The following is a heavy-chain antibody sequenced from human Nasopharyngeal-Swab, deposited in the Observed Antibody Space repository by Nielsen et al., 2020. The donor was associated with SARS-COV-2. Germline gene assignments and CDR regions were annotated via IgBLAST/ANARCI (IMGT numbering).Heavy chain of an antibody. CDR3: AKGRYYGSGSYPDY. V-gene: IGHV3-74*01. J-gene: IGHJ4*02. Sequence: GESLKISCAASGFTFSSYWMHWVRQAPGKGLVWVSCINSDGSSTCYADSVKGRFTISRDNSKNPLYLPMNSLRAEDTAVYSCAKGRYYGSGSYPDYWGQGTLVTVSS. CDR2: INSDGSST. D-gene: IGHD3-10*01. CDR1: GFTFSSYW.